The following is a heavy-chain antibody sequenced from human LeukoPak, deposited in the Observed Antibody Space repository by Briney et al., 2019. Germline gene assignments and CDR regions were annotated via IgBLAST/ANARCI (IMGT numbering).Heavy chain of an antibody. CDR2: LYYSGNT. J-gene: IGHJ4*02. D-gene: IGHD5-12*01. CDR1: GGSISSGSYY. CDR3: ARHTHSGSDLSY. V-gene: IGHV4-30-2*03. Sequence: PSQTLSLTCTVSGGSISSGSYYWSWIRQPPWKGLEWFGSLYYSGNTYYNPSLKSRVTISVDTSKNQSSLKLSSVPAADAAVYYCARHTHSGSDLSYWGQGTLVTISS.